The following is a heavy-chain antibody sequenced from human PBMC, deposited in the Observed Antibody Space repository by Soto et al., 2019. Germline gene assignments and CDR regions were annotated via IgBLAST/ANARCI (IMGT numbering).Heavy chain of an antibody. J-gene: IGHJ5*02. D-gene: IGHD3-9*01. CDR1: GYTFTSYD. V-gene: IGHV1-8*01. CDR3: ARGATSYYDILTGYYTLDP. CDR2: MNPNSGNT. Sequence: ASVKVSCKASGYTFTSYDINWVRQATGQGLEWMGWMNPNSGNTGYAQKFQGRVTMTRNTSISTAYMELSSLRSEDTAVYYCARGATSYYDILTGYYTLDPWGQGTLVTVSS.